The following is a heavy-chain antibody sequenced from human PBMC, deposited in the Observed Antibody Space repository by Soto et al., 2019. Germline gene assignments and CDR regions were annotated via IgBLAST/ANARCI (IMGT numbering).Heavy chain of an antibody. CDR1: GFTFSSYW. CDR2: IKQDGSDK. D-gene: IGHD3-3*01. J-gene: IGHJ3*02. Sequence: EVQLVESGGGLVQPGGSLRLSCAASGFTFSSYWMSWVRQAPGKGLEWVANIKQDGSDKYYVDSVKGRFTISRDNAKNSLFLQMNSLRAEDTAVYYCARPWNTDYTTDAFHIWGQGTMVTVSS. CDR3: ARPWNTDYTTDAFHI. V-gene: IGHV3-7*01.